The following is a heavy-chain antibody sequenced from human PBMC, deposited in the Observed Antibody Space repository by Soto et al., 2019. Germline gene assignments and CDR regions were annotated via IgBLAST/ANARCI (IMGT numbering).Heavy chain of an antibody. Sequence: GGSLRLSGAASGFTIIRNYMTCVSQAPGKGLEGVSILWSAALTYYADSVKGRFTSSRDNAKNIVYLQMNSLRVEDSAVYYCTIELAPDIGGQGTLVTVSS. V-gene: IGHV3-53*01. CDR3: TIELAPDI. J-gene: IGHJ4*02. CDR1: GFTIIRNY. CDR2: LWSAALT. D-gene: IGHD6-6*01.